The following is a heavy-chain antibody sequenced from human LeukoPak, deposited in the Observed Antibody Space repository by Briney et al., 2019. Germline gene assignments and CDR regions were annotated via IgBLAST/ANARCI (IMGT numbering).Heavy chain of an antibody. CDR1: GGSFSGYY. Sequence: PSETLSLTCAVYGGSFSGYYWSWIRQPPGKGLEWIGEINHSGSTNYNPSLKSRVTISVDTSKIQFSLKLSSVTAADTAVYYCARQYNWNYNDYWGQGTLVTVSS. CDR2: INHSGST. J-gene: IGHJ4*02. D-gene: IGHD1-7*01. V-gene: IGHV4-34*01. CDR3: ARQYNWNYNDY.